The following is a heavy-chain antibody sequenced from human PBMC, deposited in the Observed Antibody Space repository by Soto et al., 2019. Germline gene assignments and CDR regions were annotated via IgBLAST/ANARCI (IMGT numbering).Heavy chain of an antibody. J-gene: IGHJ4*02. CDR3: ARGPGWAGSAAGYDY. CDR2: INHSGST. D-gene: IGHD6-13*01. Sequence: SETLSLTCAVYGGSFSGYYWSWIRQPPGKGLEWIGEINHSGSTNYNPSLKSRVTISVDTSKNQFSLKLSSVTAADTAVYYCARGPGWAGSAAGYDYWGQGTLVTVSS. CDR1: GGSFSGYY. V-gene: IGHV4-34*01.